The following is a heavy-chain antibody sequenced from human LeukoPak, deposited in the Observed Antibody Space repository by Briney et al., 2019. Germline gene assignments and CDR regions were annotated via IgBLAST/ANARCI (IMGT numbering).Heavy chain of an antibody. J-gene: IGHJ4*02. D-gene: IGHD6-6*01. V-gene: IGHV4-39*02. CDR2: LSYSGST. CDR1: GDSISSSSYY. CDR3: ARGSIASRPGD. Sequence: PSETLSLTCTVSGDSISSSSYYWGWIRQPPGKGLEWIGSLSYSGSTYYNPSLKSRVTISVDASKNQFSLRLSSVTADETAVYYCARGSIASRPGDWGQGTLVTVSS.